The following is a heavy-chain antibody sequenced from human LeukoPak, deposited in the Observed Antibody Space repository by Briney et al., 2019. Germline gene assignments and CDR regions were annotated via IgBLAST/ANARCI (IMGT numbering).Heavy chain of an antibody. D-gene: IGHD7-27*01. CDR3: ARGSYTLGYQPY. CDR1: GGTFSSYA. V-gene: IGHV1-69*01. Sequence: ASVKVSCKASGGTFSSYAISWVRQAPGQGLEWMGGIIPIFGTANYAQKFQGRVTITADESTSTAYMELSSLRSGDTAVYYCARGSYTLGYQPYWGQGTLVTVSS. J-gene: IGHJ4*02. CDR2: IIPIFGTA.